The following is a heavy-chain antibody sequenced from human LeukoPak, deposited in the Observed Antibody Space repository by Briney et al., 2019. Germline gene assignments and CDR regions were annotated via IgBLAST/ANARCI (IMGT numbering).Heavy chain of an antibody. J-gene: IGHJ4*02. D-gene: IGHD6-13*01. CDR2: IGGRGDPT. CDR3: AKASRNSWYYFDY. V-gene: IGHV3-23*01. CDR1: GFTFSNYA. Sequence: GGSLRLSCAASGFTFSNYAISWVRQAPGKGLYWVSYIGGRGDPTYYADSVKGRFTISRDNSKNTPYLQMNSLRAEDTAVYYCAKASRNSWYYFDYWGQGTLVTVSS.